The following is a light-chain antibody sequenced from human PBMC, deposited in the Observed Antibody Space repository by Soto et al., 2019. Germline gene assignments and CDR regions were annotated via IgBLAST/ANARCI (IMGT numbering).Light chain of an antibody. J-gene: IGKJ1*01. CDR3: QQYNNWPPWT. CDR2: GAS. CDR1: QSVSSN. Sequence: EIVRTQSPATLSVSPGERATLSCRASQSVSSNLAWYQQKPGQAPRLLIYGASTRATGIPARFGGSGSGTEVTLTISSLQSEDFAFYYCQQYNNWPPWTVGQGPKVEIK. V-gene: IGKV3-15*01.